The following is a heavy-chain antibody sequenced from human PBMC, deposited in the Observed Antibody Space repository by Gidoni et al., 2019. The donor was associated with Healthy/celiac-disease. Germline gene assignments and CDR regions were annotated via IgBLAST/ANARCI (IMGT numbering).Heavy chain of an antibody. CDR1: GGSFSGYY. V-gene: IGHV4-34*01. Sequence: VQLQQWGAGLLIPSETLSLTCAVYGGSFSGYYWSWIRQPPGKGLEWIGEINHSGSTNYNPSLKSRVTISVDTSKNQFSLKLSSVTAADTAVYYCARATSAFDIWGQGTMVTVSS. CDR3: ARATSAFDI. CDR2: INHSGST. J-gene: IGHJ3*02.